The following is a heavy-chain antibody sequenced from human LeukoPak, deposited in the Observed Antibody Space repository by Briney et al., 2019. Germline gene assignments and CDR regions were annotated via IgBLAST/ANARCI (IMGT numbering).Heavy chain of an antibody. D-gene: IGHD1-26*01. J-gene: IGHJ4*02. CDR1: GFTFSTYD. CDR2: IWSDGRNK. V-gene: IGHV3-33*01. CDR3: ARGGGGKFDY. Sequence: GGSLRLSCAASGFTFSTYDTYWVRQAPGKGLEWVAVIWSDGRNKYYADSVKGRFTISRDNSKNTPYMQMNSLRAEDTAVYYCARGGGGKFDYWGQGTLVTVSS.